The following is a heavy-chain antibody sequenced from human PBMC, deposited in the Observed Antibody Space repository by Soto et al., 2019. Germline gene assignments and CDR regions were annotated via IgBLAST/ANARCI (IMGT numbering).Heavy chain of an antibody. CDR3: VKDRGQLIRDFDY. Sequence: PGGSLRLSCSGSGFTFSSHAIHWVRQAPGKGLEHVSAISSNGGSTYYADSVKGRFTISRDNSKNTLYLQMSSLRAEDTAVYYCVKDRGQLIRDFDYWGQGTLVTVS. CDR1: GFTFSSHA. V-gene: IGHV3-64D*06. D-gene: IGHD6-13*01. CDR2: ISSNGGST. J-gene: IGHJ4*02.